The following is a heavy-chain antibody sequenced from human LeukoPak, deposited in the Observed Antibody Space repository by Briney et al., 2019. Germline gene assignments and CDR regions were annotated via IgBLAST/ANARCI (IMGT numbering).Heavy chain of an antibody. Sequence: GGSLRLSCAASGFTFSSYGMHWVRQAPGKGLEWVAFIRYDGSNKYYADSVKGRFTISRDNSKNTLYLQVNSLRAEDTAVYYCAEDPDPPGNYFDYWGQGTLVTVSS. CDR2: IRYDGSNK. CDR3: AEDPDPPGNYFDY. J-gene: IGHJ4*02. V-gene: IGHV3-30*02. D-gene: IGHD1-14*01. CDR1: GFTFSSYG.